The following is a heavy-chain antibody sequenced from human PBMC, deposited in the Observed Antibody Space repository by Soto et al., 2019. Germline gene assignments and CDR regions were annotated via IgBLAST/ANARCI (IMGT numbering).Heavy chain of an antibody. V-gene: IGHV4-4*07. J-gene: IGHJ4*02. CDR3: ARDGMTTGDT. Sequence: SETLSLTCIVSGVSVRSYTWSWVRQPANKGLEWIGRVFSSVSATYNPSLKSRVSISVGTPENRISLKLDSVTAADAGVYFCARDGMTTGDTWGPGTLVTVSS. D-gene: IGHD2-21*02. CDR2: VFSSVSA. CDR1: GVSVRSYT.